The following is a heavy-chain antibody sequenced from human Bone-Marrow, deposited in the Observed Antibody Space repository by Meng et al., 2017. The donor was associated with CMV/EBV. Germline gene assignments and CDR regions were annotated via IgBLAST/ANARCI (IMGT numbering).Heavy chain of an antibody. CDR3: ARQTGELPYYFDY. J-gene: IGHJ4*02. V-gene: IGHV5-51*01. CDR2: IYPGDSDT. Sequence: GGSLRLSCKASGYRFTTYWIGWVRQMPGNGLEWVGIIYPGDSDTRYSPSFQGQVTISADKSISTAYLQWSSLKAPDTAMYYCARQTGELPYYFDYWGQGTLVTVSS. CDR1: GYRFTTYW. D-gene: IGHD1-26*01.